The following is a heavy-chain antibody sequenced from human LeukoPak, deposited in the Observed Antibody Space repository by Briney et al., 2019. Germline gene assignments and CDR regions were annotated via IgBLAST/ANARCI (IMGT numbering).Heavy chain of an antibody. Sequence: GGSLRFSCAASGFTFSSYARSWVRQAPGQGLKWVSAISGSGGSTYNAHSVKGRFTISRDNAKNTLYLQMNSLRAEDTAVYYCAKDHVSSSWMSYFDYWGQGTLVTVSS. CDR2: ISGSGGST. D-gene: IGHD6-13*01. V-gene: IGHV3-23*01. CDR1: GFTFSSYA. CDR3: AKDHVSSSWMSYFDY. J-gene: IGHJ4*02.